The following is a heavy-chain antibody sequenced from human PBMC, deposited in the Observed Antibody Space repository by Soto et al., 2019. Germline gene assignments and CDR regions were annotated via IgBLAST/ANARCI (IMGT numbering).Heavy chain of an antibody. CDR3: ARSGIAAAGTSHAFDI. V-gene: IGHV3-30*03. CDR1: GFTFSSYG. CDR2: ISCDGSSK. D-gene: IGHD6-13*01. Sequence: PGGSLRLSCAASGFTFSSYGMHWVRQAPGKGLEWVSVISCDGSSKNYADSVKGRFTISRDNAKNTLYLQMNSLRAEDTAVYYCARSGIAAAGTSHAFDIWGQGTMVTVSS. J-gene: IGHJ3*02.